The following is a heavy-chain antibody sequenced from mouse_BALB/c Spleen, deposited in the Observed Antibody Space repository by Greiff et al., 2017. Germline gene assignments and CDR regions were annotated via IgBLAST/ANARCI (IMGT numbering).Heavy chain of an antibody. CDR1: GYSFTSYY. CDR2: IDPFNGGT. Sequence: EVKLQQSGPELMKPGASVKISCKASGYSFTSYYMHWVKQSHGKSLEWIGYIDPFNGGTSYNQKFKGKATLTVDKSSSTAYMHLSSLTSEDSAVYYCARVGIDYGRRGAMDYWGQGTSVTVSS. V-gene: IGHV1S135*01. CDR3: ARVGIDYGRRGAMDY. D-gene: IGHD1-1*01. J-gene: IGHJ4*01.